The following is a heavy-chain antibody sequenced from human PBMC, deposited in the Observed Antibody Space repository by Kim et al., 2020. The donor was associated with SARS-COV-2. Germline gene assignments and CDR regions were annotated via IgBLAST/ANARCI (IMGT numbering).Heavy chain of an antibody. J-gene: IGHJ4*02. CDR3: ARDPDNYYDSSGYYPFDY. D-gene: IGHD3-22*01. Sequence: KGRFTISRDNAKNSLNLQMNSLRAEDTAVYYCARDPDNYYDSSGYYPFDYWGQGTLVTVSS. V-gene: IGHV3-11*06.